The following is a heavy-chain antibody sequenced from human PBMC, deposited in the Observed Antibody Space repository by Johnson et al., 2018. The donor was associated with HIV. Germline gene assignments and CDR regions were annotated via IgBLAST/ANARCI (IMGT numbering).Heavy chain of an antibody. CDR3: ARVRSYDYSNRGAFDI. V-gene: IGHV3-30-3*01. CDR2: ISYDGSNK. CDR1: GFTFSSYA. Sequence: QVQLVESGGGVVQPGRSLRLSCAASGFTFSSYAMHWVRQAPGKGLEWVAVISYDGSNKYYADSVKGRFTISRDNSKNTLYLQMNSLRAEDTAVYYCARVRSYDYSNRGAFDIWGQGTMVTVSS. J-gene: IGHJ3*02. D-gene: IGHD4-11*01.